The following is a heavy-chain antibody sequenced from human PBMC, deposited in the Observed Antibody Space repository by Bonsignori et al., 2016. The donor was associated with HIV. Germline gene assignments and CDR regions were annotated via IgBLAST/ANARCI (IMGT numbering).Heavy chain of an antibody. V-gene: IGHV1-2*02. J-gene: IGHJ6*03. CDR2: VNPYSGGA. Sequence: WVRQAPGQGLEWMGWVNPYSGGANYAQNLQGRVTMTRDTSINSAYMDLNSLRSDDTAVYYCARGRKVFDYYYYYMDVWGSGSTVTVSS. CDR3: ARGRKVFDYYYYYMDV.